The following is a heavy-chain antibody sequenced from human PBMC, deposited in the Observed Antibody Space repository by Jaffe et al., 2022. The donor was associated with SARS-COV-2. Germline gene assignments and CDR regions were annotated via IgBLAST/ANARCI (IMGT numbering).Heavy chain of an antibody. CDR1: GFTFSSYW. CDR2: IKQDGSEK. J-gene: IGHJ6*02. Sequence: EVQLVESGGGLVQPGGSLRLSCAASGFTFSSYWMSWVRQAPGKGLEWVANIKQDGSEKYYVDSVKGRFTISRDNAKNSLYLQMNSLRAEDTAVYYCARWGGYCSSTSCSNGMDVWGQGTTVTVSS. D-gene: IGHD2-2*01. CDR3: ARWGGYCSSTSCSNGMDV. V-gene: IGHV3-7*03.